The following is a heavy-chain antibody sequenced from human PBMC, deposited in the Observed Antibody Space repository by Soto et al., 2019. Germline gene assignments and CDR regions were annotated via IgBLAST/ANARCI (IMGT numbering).Heavy chain of an antibody. CDR1: GFTFSSYG. D-gene: IGHD4-17*01. V-gene: IGHV3-30*18. J-gene: IGHJ6*02. CDR3: AKEKSTVTFYYYGMDV. Sequence: QVQLVESGGGVVQPGRSLRLSCAASGFTFSSYGMHWVRQAPGKGLEWVAVISYDGSNKYYADSVKGRFTISRDNSKNKLYLHMNSLRAEDTAVYYCAKEKSTVTFYYYGMDVWGQGTTVTVSS. CDR2: ISYDGSNK.